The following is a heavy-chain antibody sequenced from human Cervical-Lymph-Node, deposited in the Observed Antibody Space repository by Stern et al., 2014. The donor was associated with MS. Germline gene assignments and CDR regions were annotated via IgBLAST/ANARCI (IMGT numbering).Heavy chain of an antibody. CDR2: INCNSGVT. CDR3: ARQGLSGAFNI. D-gene: IGHD2/OR15-2a*01. Sequence: QVQLVQSGAEVKKPGASVMVSCKASRFTFTAYYMHWVRQAPGQGLEWMGRINCNSGVTDYEQNFQGRVTMTRDTSNTTAYMELSGLTFDDTAVYYCARQGLSGAFNIWGQGTMVIVSS. CDR1: RFTFTAYY. V-gene: IGHV1-2*06. J-gene: IGHJ3*02.